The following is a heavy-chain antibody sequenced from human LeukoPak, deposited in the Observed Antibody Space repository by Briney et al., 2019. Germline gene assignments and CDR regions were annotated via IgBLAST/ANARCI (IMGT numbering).Heavy chain of an antibody. D-gene: IGHD3-3*01. Sequence: GASVKVSCKASGYTFTTYDINWVRQATGQGLEWMGWMNPNSGNTGYAQKFQGRVTITRITSISTAYMELSSLRSEDTAVYYCAIVITIFRVVSAFFDYWGQGTLVTVSS. CDR3: AIVITIFRVVSAFFDY. CDR2: MNPNSGNT. CDR1: GYTFTTYD. V-gene: IGHV1-8*03. J-gene: IGHJ4*02.